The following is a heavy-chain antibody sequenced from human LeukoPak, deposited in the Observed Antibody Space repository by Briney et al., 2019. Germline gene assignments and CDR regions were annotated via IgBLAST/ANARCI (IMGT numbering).Heavy chain of an antibody. CDR2: IYTSGST. V-gene: IGHV4-61*02. J-gene: IGHJ3*02. CDR1: GGSISSGSYY. D-gene: IGHD3-22*01. Sequence: PSETLSLTCTVSGGSISSGSYYWSWIRQPAGKGLEWIGRIYTSGSTNYNPSLKSRVTISVDTSKNQFSLKLSSVTAADTAVYYCARDLYYDSSRAFDIWGQGTMVTVSS. CDR3: ARDLYYDSSRAFDI.